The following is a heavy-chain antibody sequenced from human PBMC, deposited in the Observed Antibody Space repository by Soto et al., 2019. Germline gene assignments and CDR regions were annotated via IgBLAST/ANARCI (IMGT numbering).Heavy chain of an antibody. CDR1: GYTFTGYY. D-gene: IGHD2-15*01. Sequence: QVQLVQSGVEVKKPGASVKVSCKASGYTFTGYYMHWVRQAPGQGLEWMGWINPNSGGTNYAQKFQGWVTMTRDTSISTAYMELSRLRSDDTAVYYCARDRVVVAATAEYYYYGMDVWGQGTTVTVSS. CDR2: INPNSGGT. J-gene: IGHJ6*02. CDR3: ARDRVVVAATAEYYYYGMDV. V-gene: IGHV1-2*04.